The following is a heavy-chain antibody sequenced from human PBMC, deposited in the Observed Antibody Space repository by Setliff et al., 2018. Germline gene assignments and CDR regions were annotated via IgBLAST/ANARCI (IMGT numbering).Heavy chain of an antibody. D-gene: IGHD6-6*01. V-gene: IGHV4-34*01. Sequence: SLTCAAYGGTFSDYYWTWIRQPPGKGLEWIGEINHSGTTNYHPSLRSRVTISVDTSKNQFSLKVTSVTAADTSVYFCARGRNVAARLLDSWGQGTLVTVSS. CDR1: GGTFSDYY. CDR2: INHSGTT. J-gene: IGHJ4*02. CDR3: ARGRNVAARLLDS.